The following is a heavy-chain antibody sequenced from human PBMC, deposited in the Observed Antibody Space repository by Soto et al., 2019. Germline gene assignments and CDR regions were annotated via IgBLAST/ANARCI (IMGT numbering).Heavy chain of an antibody. J-gene: IGHJ3*01. V-gene: IGHV3-53*04. Sequence: EVQLVESGGGLVQPGGSLRLSCAASGFDVSSNYMSWVRQAPGKGLEWVSLIYSGGTTYYADSVKGRFTISRHSSNNTLYLQMNSLRVEDTAVYYCAGRTYGWGQGTMVTVSA. CDR2: IYSGGTT. CDR3: AGRTYG. CDR1: GFDVSSNY. D-gene: IGHD4-17*01.